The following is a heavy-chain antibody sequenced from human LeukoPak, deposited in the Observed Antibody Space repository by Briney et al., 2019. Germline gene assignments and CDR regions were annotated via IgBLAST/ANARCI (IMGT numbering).Heavy chain of an antibody. CDR1: GGSISSSSYC. J-gene: IGHJ3*02. CDR2: IYYSGST. D-gene: IGHD1-26*01. Sequence: SETLSLTCTVSGGSISSSSYCWGWIRQPPGKGLEWIGSIYYSGSTYYNPSLKSRVTISVDTSKNQFSLKLGSVTAADTAVYYCARHSGSGSFDAFDIWGQGTMVTVSS. V-gene: IGHV4-39*01. CDR3: ARHSGSGSFDAFDI.